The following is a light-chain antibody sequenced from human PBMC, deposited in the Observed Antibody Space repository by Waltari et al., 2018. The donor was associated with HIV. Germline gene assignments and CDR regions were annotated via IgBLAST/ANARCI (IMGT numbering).Light chain of an antibody. CDR1: NIEKKN. Sequence: SYELTQPLSVSVALGQTATITCGGNNIEKKNVHWYQQKPGQGPLLVIYRDNNRPSGILERFSGSNSGTTASLIISGVQGEDEADYYCQVWDSTTAVFGGGTKLTVL. V-gene: IGLV3-9*01. J-gene: IGLJ2*01. CDR3: QVWDSTTAV. CDR2: RDN.